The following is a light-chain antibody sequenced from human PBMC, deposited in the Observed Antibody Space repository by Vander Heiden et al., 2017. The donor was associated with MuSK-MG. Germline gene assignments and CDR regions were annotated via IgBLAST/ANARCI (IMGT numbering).Light chain of an antibody. CDR1: QSVGNSF. V-gene: IGKV3-20*01. CDR2: GAS. CDR3: QQYGSSPDT. J-gene: IGKJ4*01. Sequence: EIVLTQSPGTLSLSPGERATLSCRASQSVGNSFLAWYQQKPGQAPRLLIYGASSRATGIPDRFSGSGSGTDFTLTITRLEPEDFAVYYCQQYGSSPDTFGGGTKVEIK.